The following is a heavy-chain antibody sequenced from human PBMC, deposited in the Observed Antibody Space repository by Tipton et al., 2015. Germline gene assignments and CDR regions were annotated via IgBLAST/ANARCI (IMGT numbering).Heavy chain of an antibody. CDR2: ISTSGGT. CDR3: ARGPSSKQGYFDY. J-gene: IGHJ4*02. D-gene: IGHD2/OR15-2a*01. V-gene: IGHV4-4*07. Sequence: TLSLTCTVSGDYISNYYWSWIRQPAGKGLEWIGRISTSGGTNYNPSLKNRVTMSVDTSKNQFSLNLSSVTAADTAVYYCARGPSSKQGYFDYWGQGTLVTVSS. CDR1: GDYISNYY.